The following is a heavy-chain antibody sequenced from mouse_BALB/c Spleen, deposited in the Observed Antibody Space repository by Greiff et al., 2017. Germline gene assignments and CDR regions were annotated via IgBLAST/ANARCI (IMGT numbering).Heavy chain of an antibody. D-gene: IGHD5-1*01. J-gene: IGHJ3*01. V-gene: IGHV14-1*02. CDR2: IDPENGYT. CDR3: ASALYPLFAY. CDR1: GFNINDYD. Sequence: EVQLQQSGAELVRPGASVKLSCKASGFNINDYDMHWVKQRPEQGLEWIGWIDPENGYTIYDAKFQGKASITADTSSNTAYMKLSSLTSEDTDVSCCASALYPLFAYWGQGTLVTVSA.